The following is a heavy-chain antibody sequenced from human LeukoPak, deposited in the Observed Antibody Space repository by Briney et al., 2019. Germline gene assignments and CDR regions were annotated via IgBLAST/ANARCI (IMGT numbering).Heavy chain of an antibody. J-gene: IGHJ6*03. D-gene: IGHD3-3*01. CDR2: MNPNSGNT. CDR3: ARGPLFRRAYYYYYMDV. V-gene: IGHV1-8*03. CDR1: GYTFTSYD. Sequence: GASVKVSCKASGYTFTSYDINWVRQATGQGLEWMGWMNPNSGNTGYAQKFQGRVTITRNTSISTAYMELSSLRSEDTAVYYCARGPLFRRAYYYYYMDVWGKGTAVTVSS.